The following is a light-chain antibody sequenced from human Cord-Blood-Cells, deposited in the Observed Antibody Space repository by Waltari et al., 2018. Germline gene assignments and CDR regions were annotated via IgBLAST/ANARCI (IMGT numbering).Light chain of an antibody. Sequence: QSALTQPASVSGSPGQSITISCTGTSSDVGSYNLVSWYQQHPGKAPKLMSYEVSKRPSGGSNRFSGSKSGNTASLTISGLQAEDEADYYCCSYAGSSTVFGTGTKVTVL. J-gene: IGLJ1*01. CDR3: CSYAGSSTV. CDR1: SSDVGSYNL. CDR2: EVS. V-gene: IGLV2-23*02.